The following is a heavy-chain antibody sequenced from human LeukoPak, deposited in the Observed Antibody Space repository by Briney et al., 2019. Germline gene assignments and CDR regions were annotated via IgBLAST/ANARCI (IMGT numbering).Heavy chain of an antibody. D-gene: IGHD5-12*01. Sequence: SETLSLTCTVSGGSISSSSYYWGWIRQPPGKGLEWIGSIYYSGSTYYNPSLKSRVTISVDTSKNQFSLKLSSVTAADTAVYYCARHSGYSGYDFDYWGQGTLVTVSS. CDR3: ARHSGYSGYDFDY. V-gene: IGHV4-39*01. CDR1: GGSISSSSYY. J-gene: IGHJ4*02. CDR2: IYYSGST.